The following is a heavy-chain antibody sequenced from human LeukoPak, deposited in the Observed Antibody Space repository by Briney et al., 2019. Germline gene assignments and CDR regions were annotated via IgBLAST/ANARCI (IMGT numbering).Heavy chain of an antibody. CDR2: IYYSGST. J-gene: IGHJ4*02. CDR3: ARGVRQWLANFDY. CDR1: GGSISSGGYY. Sequence: PSQTLSLTCTVSGGSISSGGYYWSWIRQHPGTGLEWIGYIYYSGSTYYNPSLKSRVTISVDTSKNQFSLKLSSVTAADTAVYYCARGVRQWLANFDYWGQGTLVTVSS. D-gene: IGHD6-19*01. V-gene: IGHV4-31*03.